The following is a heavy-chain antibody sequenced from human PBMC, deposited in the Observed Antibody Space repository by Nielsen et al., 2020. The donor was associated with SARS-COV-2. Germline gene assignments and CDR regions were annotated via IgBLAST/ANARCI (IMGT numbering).Heavy chain of an antibody. CDR1: GFTFPTYA. CDR3: VRDSSVVIWSGYPVD. J-gene: IGHJ4*02. Sequence: GGSLRLSCAASGFTFPTYAMGWVRQAPGKGLEWVSGISGSGISTYDADFVKGRFTISRDNSKNTLYLQMNSLRAEDTAVYYCVRDSSVVIWSGYPVDWGQGTLVTVSS. CDR2: ISGSGIST. D-gene: IGHD3-3*01. V-gene: IGHV3-23*01.